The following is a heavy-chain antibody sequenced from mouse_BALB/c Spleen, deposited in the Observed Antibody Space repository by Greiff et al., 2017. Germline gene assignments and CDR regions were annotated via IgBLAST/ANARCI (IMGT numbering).Heavy chain of an antibody. V-gene: IGHV14-3*02. Sequence: VQLQQSGAELVKPGASVKLSCTASGFYFKDTYMHWVKQRPEQGLEWIGRIDPANGNTKYDPKFQGKATITADTSSNTADLQLSSLTSEDTAVYYCARGYSYWAMAYWGQGTAVTVSA. D-gene: IGHD1-1*01. J-gene: IGHJ4*01. CDR1: GFYFKDTY. CDR2: IDPANGNT. CDR3: ARGYSYWAMAY.